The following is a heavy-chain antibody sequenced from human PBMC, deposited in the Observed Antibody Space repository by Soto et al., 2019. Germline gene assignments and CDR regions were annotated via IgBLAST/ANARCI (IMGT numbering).Heavy chain of an antibody. J-gene: IGHJ4*02. D-gene: IGHD3-16*01. Sequence: SETLSLTCTVSGGSISSSSYYWGWNRHPPGKGLEWIGSIYYSGSTYYNPSLKSRVTISVDTSKNQFSLKLSSVTAADTAVYYCARRKGEDYTAEVDYWGQGTLVTVSS. V-gene: IGHV4-39*01. CDR3: ARRKGEDYTAEVDY. CDR1: GGSISSSSYY. CDR2: IYYSGST.